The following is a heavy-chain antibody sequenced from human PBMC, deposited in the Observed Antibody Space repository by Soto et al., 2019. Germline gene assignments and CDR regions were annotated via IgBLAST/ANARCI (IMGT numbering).Heavy chain of an antibody. Sequence: PSETLSLTCAVSGGSISSSNWWSWVRQPPGKGLEWIGEIYHSGSTNYNPSLKSRVTISVDKSKNQFSLKLSSVTAADTAVYYCARDWTVGATIGEYYFDYWGQGTLVTVSS. V-gene: IGHV4-4*02. CDR3: ARDWTVGATIGEYYFDY. CDR1: GGSISSSNW. J-gene: IGHJ4*02. D-gene: IGHD1-26*01. CDR2: IYHSGST.